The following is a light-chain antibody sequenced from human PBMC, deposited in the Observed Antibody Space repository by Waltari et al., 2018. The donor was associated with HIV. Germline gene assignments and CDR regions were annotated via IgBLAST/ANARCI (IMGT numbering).Light chain of an antibody. CDR3: SAWDSSLSAHWV. Sequence: QSGLTQPPSVPYRLSKTAPPTCTGNSHNVGNQGPSWLQQHPGHPPNLLSYRNNNRPSGISERLSASRSGNTASLTITGLQPEDEADYYCSAWDSSLSAHWVFGGGTKLTVL. V-gene: IGLV10-54*01. CDR2: RNN. J-gene: IGLJ3*02. CDR1: SHNVGNQG.